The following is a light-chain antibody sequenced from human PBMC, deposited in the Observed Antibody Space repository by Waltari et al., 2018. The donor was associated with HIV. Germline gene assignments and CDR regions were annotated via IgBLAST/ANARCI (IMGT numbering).Light chain of an antibody. CDR1: SSDVGGSNY. Sequence: HSALTQPPSASGSPGKSATTSCTGTSSDVGGSNYLSWYQQQPGQAPNLIIYEITKRPSGVPDRFSGSKSGNTASLTVSGLQAEDEAEYYCSSYGVSHNFVYVFGTGTKVTVL. V-gene: IGLV2-8*01. CDR2: EIT. J-gene: IGLJ1*01. CDR3: SSYGVSHNFVYV.